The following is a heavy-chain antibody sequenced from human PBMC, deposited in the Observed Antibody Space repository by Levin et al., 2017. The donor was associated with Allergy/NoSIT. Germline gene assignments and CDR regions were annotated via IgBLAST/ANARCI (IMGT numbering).Heavy chain of an antibody. V-gene: IGHV3-15*01. J-gene: IGHJ4*02. Sequence: GGSLRLSCAASGFTFRNAMMSWVRQAPGKGLEWVGRIKSRSDGGTTEYASPVKGRFTLSRDDSKNTLFLQMNSLKPEDSGVYYCATEEGSFYFWGRGTRVTVSS. CDR2: IKSRSDGGTT. D-gene: IGHD3-10*01. CDR3: ATEEGSFYF. CDR1: GFTFRNAM.